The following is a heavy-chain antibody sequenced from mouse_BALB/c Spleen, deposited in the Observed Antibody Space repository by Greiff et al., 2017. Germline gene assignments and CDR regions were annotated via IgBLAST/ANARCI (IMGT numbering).Heavy chain of an antibody. V-gene: IGHV1S56*01. CDR3: ARLGGKDYAMDY. Sequence: QVQLQQSGPELVKPGASVKMSCKASGYTFTSYYIHWVKQRPGQGLEWIGWIYPGDGSTKYNEKFKGKTTLTADKSSSTAYMLLSSLTSEDSAIYFCARLGGKDYAMDYWGQGTSVTVSS. D-gene: IGHD3-3*01. CDR2: IYPGDGST. J-gene: IGHJ4*01. CDR1: GYTFTSYY.